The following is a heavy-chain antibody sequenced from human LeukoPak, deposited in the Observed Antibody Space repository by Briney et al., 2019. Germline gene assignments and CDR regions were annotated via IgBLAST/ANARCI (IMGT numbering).Heavy chain of an antibody. V-gene: IGHV1-46*01. CDR3: ARDRYFDLSSRPGGGTG. CDR1: GYPFTGYY. J-gene: IGHJ4*02. Sequence: ASVKVSCKASGYPFTGYYMHWVRQAPGQGLEWMGIINPSGGSTSYAQKFQGRVTMTRDTSTSTVYMELSSLRSEDTAVYYCARDRYFDLSSRPGGGTGWGQGTLVTVSS. D-gene: IGHD2-15*01. CDR2: INPSGGST.